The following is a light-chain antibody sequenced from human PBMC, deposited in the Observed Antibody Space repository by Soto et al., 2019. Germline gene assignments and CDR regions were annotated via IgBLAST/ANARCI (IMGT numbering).Light chain of an antibody. CDR1: QRINNN. V-gene: IGKV1-39*01. J-gene: IGKJ2*03. CDR2: ATS. CDR3: QQSYGGLYS. Sequence: DIPMTQSPSSLSASIGDRVTITCRTSQRINNNLNWYQQKPGKAPKLLIYATSSLQSGVPSRFSGSGSGTDFTLTISSLQPEDFATYYCQQSYGGLYSFGQGTKLEI.